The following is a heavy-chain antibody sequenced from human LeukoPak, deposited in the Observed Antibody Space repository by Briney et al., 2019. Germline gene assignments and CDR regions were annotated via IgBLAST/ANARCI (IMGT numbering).Heavy chain of an antibody. V-gene: IGHV3-48*03. CDR3: ARDLAGYCSSTSCYRDAFDI. D-gene: IGHD2-2*02. Sequence: GTSLRLSCAASGITFNAIHWVRQAPGKGLEWVSYISSSGSTIYYADSVKGRFTISRDNAKNSLYLQMNSLRAEDTAVYYCARDLAGYCSSTSCYRDAFDIWGQGTMVTVSS. J-gene: IGHJ3*02. CDR2: ISSSGSTI. CDR1: GITFNA.